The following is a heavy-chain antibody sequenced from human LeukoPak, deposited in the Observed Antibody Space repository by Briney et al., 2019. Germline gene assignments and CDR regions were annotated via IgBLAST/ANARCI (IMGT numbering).Heavy chain of an antibody. V-gene: IGHV4-39*01. CDR2: IYYSGST. J-gene: IGHJ4*02. Sequence: SETLSLTCTVSGASISGSSFYWGWIRQSPGKGLEWIGSIYYSGSTNYNPSLKSRVTISVDTSKNQFSLKLSSVTAADTAVYYCARRIVPAAFGYWGQGTLVTVSS. CDR1: GASISGSSFY. D-gene: IGHD2-2*01. CDR3: ARRIVPAAFGY.